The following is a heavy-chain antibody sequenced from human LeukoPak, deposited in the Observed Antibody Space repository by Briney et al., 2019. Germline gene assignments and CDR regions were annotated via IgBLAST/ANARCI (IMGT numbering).Heavy chain of an antibody. J-gene: IGHJ5*02. CDR2: IYYSVSS. CDR3: ARRDDNLNFFDP. V-gene: IGHV4-59*08. CDR1: VDSISGYY. D-gene: IGHD1-1*01. Sequence: SSETLSLTCSLYVDSISGYYWSCIRHSPGEGLECIGYIYYSVSSNYNPSLKSRLTISVDTSKNQFSLKMNSVTAADTAVYYCARRDDNLNFFDPWGHGTLVTVSS.